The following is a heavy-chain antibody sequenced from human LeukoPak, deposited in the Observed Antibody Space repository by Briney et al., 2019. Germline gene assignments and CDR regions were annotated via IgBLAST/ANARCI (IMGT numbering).Heavy chain of an antibody. D-gene: IGHD2-2*01. CDR3: ARHGSTYALRN. CDR2: IYYSGST. J-gene: IGHJ4*02. V-gene: IGHV4-59*08. Sequence: PSETLSLTCTVSGGSINSYYWSWIRQPPRKGLEGIGYIYYSGSTNYNPSLKSRVTISVDTSKNQFSLKLSSVTAAGTAVYYCARHGSTYALRNWGQGTLVTVSS. CDR1: GGSINSYY.